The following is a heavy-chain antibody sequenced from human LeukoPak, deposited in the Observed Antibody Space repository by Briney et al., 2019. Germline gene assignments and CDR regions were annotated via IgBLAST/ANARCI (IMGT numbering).Heavy chain of an antibody. CDR2: INWNGGST. D-gene: IGHD1-26*01. J-gene: IGHJ6*03. CDR1: GFTFDDYG. Sequence: GGFLRLSCAASGFTFDDYGMSWVRQAPGKGLEWVSGINWNGGSTGYADSVKGRFTISRDNAKNSLYLQMNSLRAEDTALYYCARCGSYYYYYMDVWGKGTTVTVSS. CDR3: ARCGSYYYYYMDV. V-gene: IGHV3-20*04.